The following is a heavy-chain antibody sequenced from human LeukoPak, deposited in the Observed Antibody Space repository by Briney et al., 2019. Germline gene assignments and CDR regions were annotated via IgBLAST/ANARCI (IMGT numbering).Heavy chain of an antibody. J-gene: IGHJ4*02. CDR3: AKDSGTMVRGVIDY. V-gene: IGHV3-9*01. Sequence: SLRLSCAASGFTFDDYAMHWVRQAPGKGLEWVSGISWNSGSIDYADSVKGRFTISRDNAKNSLYLQMNSLRAEDTALYYCAKDSGTMVRGVIDYWGQGTLVTVSS. CDR2: ISWNSGSI. CDR1: GFTFDDYA. D-gene: IGHD3-10*01.